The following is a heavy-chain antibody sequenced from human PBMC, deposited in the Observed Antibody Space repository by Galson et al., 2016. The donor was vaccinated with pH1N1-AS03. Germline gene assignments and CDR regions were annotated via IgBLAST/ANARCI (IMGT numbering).Heavy chain of an antibody. CDR1: GFTLRGYW. J-gene: IGHJ4*02. Sequence: SLRLSCAASGFTLRGYWMTWVRQAPGKGPEWLANIHPDDSKKNYAVSVKGRFTISRDNAKNSMFLQMYSLRGEDTAVYDCVRVAYVDEGFDSWGQGTLVTVSS. CDR2: IHPDDSKK. V-gene: IGHV3-7*01. D-gene: IGHD2-21*01. CDR3: VRVAYVDEGFDS.